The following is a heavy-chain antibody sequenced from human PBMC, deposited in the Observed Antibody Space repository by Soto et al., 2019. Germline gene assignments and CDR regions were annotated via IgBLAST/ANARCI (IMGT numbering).Heavy chain of an antibody. CDR1: GYSFTSYW. CDR2: IYPGDSDT. CDR3: ARRKITTFGVVNDAFDI. D-gene: IGHD3-3*01. Sequence: GESLKISCKGSGYSFTSYWIGWVRQMPGKGLEWMGIIYPGDSDTRYSPSFQGQVTISADKSISTAYLQWSSLKASDTAMYYCARRKITTFGVVNDAFDIWGQGTMVTVSS. J-gene: IGHJ3*02. V-gene: IGHV5-51*01.